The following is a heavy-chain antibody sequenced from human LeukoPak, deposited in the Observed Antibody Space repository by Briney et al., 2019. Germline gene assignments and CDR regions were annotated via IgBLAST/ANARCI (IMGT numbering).Heavy chain of an antibody. CDR2: IYYSGST. D-gene: IGHD3-10*01. V-gene: IGHV4-39*07. CDR1: GVTISSCRYY. J-gene: IGHJ4*02. Sequence: GTLTLSCTASGVTISSCRYYWVWIRPAPGKGREWIGSIYYSGSTYYNPSLKSRVTISVDTSKNQFSLKLSSVTAADTAVYYCARAPYYYGSCDYWGQGTLVTVSS. CDR3: ARAPYYYGSCDY.